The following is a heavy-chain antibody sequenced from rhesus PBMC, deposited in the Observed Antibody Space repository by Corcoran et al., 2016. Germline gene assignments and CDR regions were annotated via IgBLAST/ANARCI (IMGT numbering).Heavy chain of an antibody. V-gene: IGHV3-54*02. CDR2: ISYDGSKK. D-gene: IGHD1-14*01. CDR1: GFTFSSYG. CDR3: AREGLWNDVVY. J-gene: IGHJ4*01. Sequence: EVQLVESGGGLVQPGGSLRLSCAASGFTFSSYGMHWVRQAPGTGLEWVAVISYDGSKKYDADSVKDRFTISRDNSKNRLYLQMNNLKLEDTAVYYCAREGLWNDVVYWGQGVLVTVSS.